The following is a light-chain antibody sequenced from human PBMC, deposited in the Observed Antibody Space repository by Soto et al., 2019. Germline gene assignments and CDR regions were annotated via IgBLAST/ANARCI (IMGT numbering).Light chain of an antibody. CDR3: QQRSNWPPWT. CDR2: GAS. V-gene: IGKV3-15*01. J-gene: IGKJ1*01. Sequence: EIVMTQSPATLSVSPGERVTLSCRARQSVGSNLAWYQQKPGQAPRLLIYGASTRATGIPARFSGSGSETEFTLTISSLQAEDSAVYYCQQRSNWPPWTFGQGTK. CDR1: QSVGSN.